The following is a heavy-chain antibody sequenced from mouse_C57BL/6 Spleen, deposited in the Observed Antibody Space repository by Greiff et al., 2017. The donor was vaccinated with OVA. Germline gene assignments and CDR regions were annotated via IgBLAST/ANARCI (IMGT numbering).Heavy chain of an antibody. CDR3: ARPSYYSNYLYYFDY. CDR2: IYPRSGST. Sequence: VQLQQPGAELVKPGASVKMSCKASGYTFTSYWITWVKQRPGQGLEWIGDIYPRSGSTNYNEKFKSKATLTVDTSSSTAYMQLSSLTSEDSAVYYCARPSYYSNYLYYFDYWGQGTTLTVSS. D-gene: IGHD2-5*01. J-gene: IGHJ2*01. V-gene: IGHV1-55*01. CDR1: GYTFTSYW.